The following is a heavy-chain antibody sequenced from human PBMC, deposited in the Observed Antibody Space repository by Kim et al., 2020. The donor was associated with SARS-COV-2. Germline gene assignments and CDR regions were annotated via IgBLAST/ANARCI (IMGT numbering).Heavy chain of an antibody. CDR2: IWYDGSNK. Sequence: GSLRLSCAASGFTFSSYGMHWVRQAPGKGLEWVAVIWYDGSNKYYADSVKGRFTISRDNSKNTLYLQMNSLRAEDTAVYYCAKDGGYYYDSSRTWWFDYWGQGTLVTVSS. J-gene: IGHJ4*02. CDR3: AKDGGYYYDSSRTWWFDY. D-gene: IGHD3-22*01. V-gene: IGHV3-33*06. CDR1: GFTFSSYG.